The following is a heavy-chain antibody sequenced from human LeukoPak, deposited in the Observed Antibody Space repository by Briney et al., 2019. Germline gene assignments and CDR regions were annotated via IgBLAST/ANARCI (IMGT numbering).Heavy chain of an antibody. CDR2: INQDGSEK. CDR3: ARDRYGSGSYSGYRFDY. CDR1: GFTFSNYW. V-gene: IGHV3-7*01. Sequence: GGSLRLSCAASGFTFSNYWMSWVRQAPGKGLEWVANINQDGSEKYYVDSVRGRFTISRDNAKKSLYLQMNSLRAEDTAVYYCARDRYGSGSYSGYRFDYWGQGTLVTVSS. D-gene: IGHD3-10*01. J-gene: IGHJ4*02.